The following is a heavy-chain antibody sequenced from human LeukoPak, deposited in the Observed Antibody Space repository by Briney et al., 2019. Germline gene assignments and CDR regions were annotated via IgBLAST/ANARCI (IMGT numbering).Heavy chain of an antibody. J-gene: IGHJ4*02. Sequence: PSETLSLTCAVYGGSFSGYYWSWIRQPPGKGLEWIGEINHSGSTNYNPSLKSRVTISVDTSKNQFSLKLSSVTAADTAVYYCARGMRRYYYDEYYFDYWGQGTLVTVSS. CDR2: INHSGST. CDR3: ARGMRRYYYDEYYFDY. V-gene: IGHV4-34*01. CDR1: GGSFSGYY. D-gene: IGHD3-22*01.